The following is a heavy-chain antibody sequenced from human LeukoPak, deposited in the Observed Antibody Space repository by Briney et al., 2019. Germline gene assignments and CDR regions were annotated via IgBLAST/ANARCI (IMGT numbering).Heavy chain of an antibody. Sequence: SETLSLTCTVSGGSLTNDSYYWAWIRQPPGKGLEWIESIYYSGSAYYNPSLKSRVTISVDTSKNQFSLKLSSVTAADTAVYYCARAQLNLLVDFGMDVWGQGTTVTVSS. V-gene: IGHV4-39*07. CDR2: IYYSGSA. J-gene: IGHJ6*02. D-gene: IGHD1-1*01. CDR3: ARAQLNLLVDFGMDV. CDR1: GGSLTNDSYY.